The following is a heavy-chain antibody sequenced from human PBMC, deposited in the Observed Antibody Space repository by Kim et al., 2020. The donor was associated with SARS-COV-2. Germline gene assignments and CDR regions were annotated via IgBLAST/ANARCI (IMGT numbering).Heavy chain of an antibody. CDR3: ARDIYYYYGMDV. J-gene: IGHJ6*02. Sequence: GGSLRLSCAASGFTFSDYAMSWVRQTPGKGLEWVSVIYGGGSTTYYADSVKGRFTISRDNSKNTLSLQMNSLRADDTAVYYCARDIYYYYGMDVWGQGTT. CDR1: GFTFSDYA. CDR2: IYGGGSTT. V-gene: IGHV3-23*03.